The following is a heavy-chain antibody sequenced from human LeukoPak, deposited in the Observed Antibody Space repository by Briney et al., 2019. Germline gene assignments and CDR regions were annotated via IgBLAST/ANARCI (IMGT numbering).Heavy chain of an antibody. CDR3: ARDCSSAGCYSPSLDV. J-gene: IGHJ6*02. Sequence: SETLSLTCTVSGGSMSNYYWYWIRQPAGMGLEWIGRIHTSGSANYNSSLKSRAIISVDTSKNQFSLKLSSVTAADTAVYYCARDCSSAGCYSPSLDVWGQGTTVTVSS. D-gene: IGHD2-2*01. CDR1: GGSMSNYY. CDR2: IHTSGSA. V-gene: IGHV4-4*07.